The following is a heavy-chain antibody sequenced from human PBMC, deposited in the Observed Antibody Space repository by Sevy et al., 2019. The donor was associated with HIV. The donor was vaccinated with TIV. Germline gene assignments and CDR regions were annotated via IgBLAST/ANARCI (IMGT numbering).Heavy chain of an antibody. J-gene: IGHJ4*02. CDR2: IYYRGST. V-gene: IGHV4-39*01. Sequence: SETLSLTCTVSGGSISSSSYYWGWIRQPPGKGLEWIGGIYYRGSTYYNPSLKSRVTISVDTSKNQFSLKLSSVTAADTAVYYCARREGYYYDSSGYYYFDYWGQGTLVTVSS. CDR1: GGSISSSSYY. CDR3: ARREGYYYDSSGYYYFDY. D-gene: IGHD3-22*01.